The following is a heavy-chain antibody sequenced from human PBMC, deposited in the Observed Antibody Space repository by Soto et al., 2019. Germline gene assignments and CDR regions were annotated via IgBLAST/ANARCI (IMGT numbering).Heavy chain of an antibody. Sequence: PGGSLRLSCAASGFTFRSYGMHWVRQAPGKGLEWVGFISHDGSNKYYGDSMKGRIAMSRDNSKSTLYLQMSSLRAEDTAVYYCTKRRNVLRFLEWSSGMEVWGQGTTVTVSS. V-gene: IGHV3-30*18. J-gene: IGHJ6*02. CDR2: ISHDGSNK. CDR1: GFTFRSYG. D-gene: IGHD3-3*01. CDR3: TKRRNVLRFLEWSSGMEV.